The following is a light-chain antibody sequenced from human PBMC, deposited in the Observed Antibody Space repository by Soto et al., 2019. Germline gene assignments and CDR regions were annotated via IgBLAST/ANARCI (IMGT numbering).Light chain of an antibody. V-gene: IGLV2-14*01. CDR1: SSDVGGYNY. J-gene: IGLJ1*01. CDR2: EVS. Sequence: QSVLTQPASVSGSPGQSITISCTGSSSDVGGYNYVSWYQQHPGKAPQLMIYEVSNRPSGVSNRFSGSKSGNTASLTISGLQTEDEADYYCSLYTSTSSNFVFGGGTNVTVL. CDR3: SLYTSTSSNFV.